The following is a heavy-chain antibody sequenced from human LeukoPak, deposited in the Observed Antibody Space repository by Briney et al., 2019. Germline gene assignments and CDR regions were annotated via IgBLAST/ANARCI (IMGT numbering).Heavy chain of an antibody. D-gene: IGHD5-12*01. V-gene: IGHV4-34*01. CDR2: IYHSGST. J-gene: IGHJ4*02. Sequence: GPLRLSCAASGFTFSSYEMNWVRQAPGKGLEWIGEIYHSGSTYYNPSLRSRVTISVDTSKNQFSLKLSSVTAADTAVYYCARSGSGYLRYYFDYWGQGTLVTVSS. CDR3: ARSGSGYLRYYFDY. CDR1: GFTFSSYE.